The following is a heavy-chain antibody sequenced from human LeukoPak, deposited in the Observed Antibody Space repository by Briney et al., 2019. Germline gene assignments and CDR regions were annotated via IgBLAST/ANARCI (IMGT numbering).Heavy chain of an antibody. CDR2: IKPDGSEE. D-gene: IGHD1-26*01. J-gene: IGHJ4*02. CDR3: VRDRGRASTDY. V-gene: IGHV3-7*01. CDR1: GITLGGYR. Sequence: PGGSLRLSCAASGITLGGYRMSWVRQAPGKGLEWVANIKPDGSEENYVDSVKGRFTISRDNAKNSLSLQMNSLRADDTAVYYCVRDRGRASTDYWGQGTLVTVSS.